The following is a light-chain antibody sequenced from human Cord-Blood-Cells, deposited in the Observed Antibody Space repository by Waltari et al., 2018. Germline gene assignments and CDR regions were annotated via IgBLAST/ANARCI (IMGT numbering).Light chain of an antibody. CDR2: EGS. J-gene: IGLJ3*02. V-gene: IGLV2-23*01. Sequence: QSALTQPASVSGSPGQSITISCTGTSSDVGSYNLVSWYQQHPGKAPKLMIYEGSKRPSGVSNRFSGAKAGNTASLTISGLQAEGEADYYCCSYAGSPWVFGGGTKLTVL. CDR1: SSDVGSYNL. CDR3: CSYAGSPWV.